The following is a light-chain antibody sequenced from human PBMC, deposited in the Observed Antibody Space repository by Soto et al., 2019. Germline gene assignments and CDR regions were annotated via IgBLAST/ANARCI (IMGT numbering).Light chain of an antibody. Sequence: EIVLTQSPGTLSLSPGERAILSCRASQSVSSGYLAWYQQKPGQAPRPLIYGAAIRATGIPDRFSGSGSGTDFTLTISRLEPEDFAVYYCQQYGSSPRTFGQGTKLDIK. CDR1: QSVSSGY. V-gene: IGKV3-20*01. CDR2: GAA. CDR3: QQYGSSPRT. J-gene: IGKJ2*01.